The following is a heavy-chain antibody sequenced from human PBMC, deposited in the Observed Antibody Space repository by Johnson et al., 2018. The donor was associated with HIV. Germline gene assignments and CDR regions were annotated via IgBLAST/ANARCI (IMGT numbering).Heavy chain of an antibody. V-gene: IGHV3-30*04. CDR1: GFTFSSYA. Sequence: QVQLEESGGGVVQPGRSLRLSCAASGFTFSSYAMHWVRQAPGKGLEWVAVISYDGSNKYYADSVKCRFTISRDNSKNTLYLQMNSLRAEDTAVYYCAKDLQDYYDSSGHDAFDIWGQGTMVTVSS. D-gene: IGHD3-22*01. J-gene: IGHJ3*02. CDR3: AKDLQDYYDSSGHDAFDI. CDR2: ISYDGSNK.